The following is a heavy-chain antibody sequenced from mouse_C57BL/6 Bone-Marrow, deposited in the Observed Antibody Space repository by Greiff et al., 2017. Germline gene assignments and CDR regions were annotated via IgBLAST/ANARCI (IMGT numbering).Heavy chain of an antibody. CDR2: INPNNGGT. J-gene: IGHJ3*01. Sequence: VQLQQSGPELVKPGASVKISCKASGYTFTDYYMNWVKQSHGKSLEWIGDINPNNGGTSYNQKFKGKATLTVDKSSSTAYMELRSLTSEDSAVYYCLKMGRWCAYWGQGTLVTVSA. D-gene: IGHD2-3*01. CDR3: LKMGRWCAY. V-gene: IGHV1-26*01. CDR1: GYTFTDYY.